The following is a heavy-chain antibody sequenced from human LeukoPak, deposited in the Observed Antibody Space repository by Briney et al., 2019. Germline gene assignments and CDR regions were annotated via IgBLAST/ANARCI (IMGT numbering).Heavy chain of an antibody. CDR3: AKDGGTGFYPNDAFDI. V-gene: IGHV3-30*02. D-gene: IGHD3-22*01. J-gene: IGHJ3*02. Sequence: GGSLRLSCAASGFPFSGYAMHWVRQAPGKGLEWVSFIRYDGTNKYYADSVKGRFTISRDNSKNTLYLQMNSLRPEDTAVYYCAKDGGTGFYPNDAFDIWGQGTIVTVSS. CDR1: GFPFSGYA. CDR2: IRYDGTNK.